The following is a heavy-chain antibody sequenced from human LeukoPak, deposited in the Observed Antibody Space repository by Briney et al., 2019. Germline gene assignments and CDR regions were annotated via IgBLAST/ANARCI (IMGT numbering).Heavy chain of an antibody. CDR1: GFTFDDYA. J-gene: IGHJ4*02. D-gene: IGHD2-2*02. Sequence: PGGSLRLSCAASGFTFDDYAMHWVRQAPGKGLEWVSYISSSSSTIYYADSVKGRFTISRDNAKNSLYLQMNSLRAEDTAVYYCAKDLRPAAIQLDFWGQGTLVTVSS. V-gene: IGHV3-48*04. CDR2: ISSSSSTI. CDR3: AKDLRPAAIQLDF.